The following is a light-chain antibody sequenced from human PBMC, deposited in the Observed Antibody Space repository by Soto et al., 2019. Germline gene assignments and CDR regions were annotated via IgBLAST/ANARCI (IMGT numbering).Light chain of an antibody. J-gene: IGKJ1*01. V-gene: IGKV3-15*01. CDR1: QSVSTN. Sequence: IVMTQSPATLSVSPGERATLSCRASQSVSTNLAWYQQKPGQAPRLLIYGTTTRAAGIPTRFSGSESGTEFTLTISSLEAEDFAVYYYQHYDSWPPEGAFGQGTKVDIK. CDR2: GTT. CDR3: QHYDSWPPEGA.